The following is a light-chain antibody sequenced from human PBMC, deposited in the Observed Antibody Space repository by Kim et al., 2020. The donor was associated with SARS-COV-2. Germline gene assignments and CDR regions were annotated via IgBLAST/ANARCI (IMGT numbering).Light chain of an antibody. J-gene: IGKJ1*01. V-gene: IGKV3-20*01. CDR2: GGS. Sequence: EIVLTQSPGTLSLSPGERATLSCRASQSVSSCYLAWYQQKPGQAPRLLISGGSTRATGIPDRFSDSGSGTDFTLTISRLEAEDFAVYYCQQYGSSPRTFGQGTKVDIK. CDR3: QQYGSSPRT. CDR1: QSVSSCY.